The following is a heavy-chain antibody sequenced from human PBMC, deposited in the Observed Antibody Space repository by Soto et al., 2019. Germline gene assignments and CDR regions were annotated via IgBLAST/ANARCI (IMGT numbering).Heavy chain of an antibody. J-gene: IGHJ6*02. V-gene: IGHV3-23*01. CDR2: ISGSGGST. D-gene: IGHD1-26*01. CDR3: TRDGRRGYDMDV. CDR1: GFTFSSYA. Sequence: GGSLRLSCAASGFTFSSYALNWVRQAPGKGLEWVSAISGSGGSTYYADSVKGRFTISRDNAKNSLYLQMTSLRDEDTGVYYCTRDGRRGYDMDVWGQGTTVTVSS.